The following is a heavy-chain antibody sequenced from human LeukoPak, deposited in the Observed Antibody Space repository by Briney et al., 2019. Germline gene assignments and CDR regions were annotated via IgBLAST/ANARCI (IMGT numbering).Heavy chain of an antibody. CDR1: GDSISSSGYY. CDR3: AREGWIQLWSYFDY. V-gene: IGHV4-61*02. D-gene: IGHD5-18*01. Sequence: SETLSLTCTVSGDSISSSGYYWGWIRQPAGKGLEWIGRIYTSGSTNYNPSLKSRVTMSVDTSKNQFSLKLSSVTAADTAVYYCAREGWIQLWSYFDYWGQGTLVTVSS. CDR2: IYTSGST. J-gene: IGHJ4*02.